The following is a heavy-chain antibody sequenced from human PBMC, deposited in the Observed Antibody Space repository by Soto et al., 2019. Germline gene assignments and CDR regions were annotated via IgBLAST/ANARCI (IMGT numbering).Heavy chain of an antibody. J-gene: IGHJ4*02. CDR1: GFTDSSNY. V-gene: IGHV3-53*01. Sequence: EVQLVESGGGLIQPGGSLRLSCAASGFTDSSNYMSWVRQAPGKGLEWVSVIYSGGSTYYADSVKGRFTISRDNSKNTLYLQMNSLRAEDTAVYYCASHGPDIAVAGTDYWGQGTLVTVSS. CDR3: ASHGPDIAVAGTDY. CDR2: IYSGGST. D-gene: IGHD6-19*01.